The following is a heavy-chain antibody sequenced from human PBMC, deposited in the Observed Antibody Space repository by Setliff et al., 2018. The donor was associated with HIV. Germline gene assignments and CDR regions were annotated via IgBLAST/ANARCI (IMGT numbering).Heavy chain of an antibody. V-gene: IGHV3-23*01. D-gene: IGHD2-2*03. Sequence: PGGSLRLSCAASGFTFSSYAMSWVRQVPGKGLEWVSAIDPSGSRIFYSDSVKGRFTISRDNSKNTLYLQMNSLTAEDTAVYYCAKVDNGHCTSASCRDFDYWGQGTLVTVSS. CDR2: IDPSGSRI. CDR1: GFTFSSYA. CDR3: AKVDNGHCTSASCRDFDY. J-gene: IGHJ4*02.